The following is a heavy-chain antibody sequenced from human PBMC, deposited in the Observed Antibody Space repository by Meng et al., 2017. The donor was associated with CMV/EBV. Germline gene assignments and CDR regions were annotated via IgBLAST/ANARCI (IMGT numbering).Heavy chain of an antibody. CDR3: ARERREYSSSSVYYYYGMDV. D-gene: IGHD6-6*01. CDR2: LIPIFGTA. V-gene: IGHV1-69*05. CDR1: GTFSSYA. Sequence: GTFSSYAISWVRQAPGQGLEWMGGLIPIFGTANYAQTFQGRVTITTDESTSTAYMELSSLRSEDTAVYYCARERREYSSSSVYYYYGMDVWGQGTTVTV. J-gene: IGHJ6*02.